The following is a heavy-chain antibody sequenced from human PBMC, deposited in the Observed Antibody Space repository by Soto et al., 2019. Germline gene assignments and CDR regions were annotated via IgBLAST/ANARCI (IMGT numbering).Heavy chain of an antibody. CDR1: GFTVSSNY. J-gene: IGHJ4*02. CDR3: ASSDGSCYFDY. V-gene: IGHV3-53*04. D-gene: IGHD1-26*01. Sequence: GGSLRLSCAASGFTVSSNYMSWVRQAPGKGLEWVSVIYSGGSTYYADSVKGRFTISRHNSKNTLYLQRNSLRAEDTGVYYCASSDGSCYFDYWDQGTLVTVSS. CDR2: IYSGGST.